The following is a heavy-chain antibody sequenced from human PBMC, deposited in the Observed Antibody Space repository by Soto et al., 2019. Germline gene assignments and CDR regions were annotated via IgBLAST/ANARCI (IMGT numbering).Heavy chain of an antibody. CDR2: ISSSKTT. V-gene: IGHV3-48*02. CDR3: VGDQDVHTPMVHGNY. J-gene: IGHJ4*02. Sequence: EVQLVESGGGLVQPGETLRLSCTASGITFSRYSMNWVRQAPGKEMEWLSYISSSKTTYADSVKGRFTISRDNAKNSVYLQMNSLRDEDTAVYYCVGDQDVHTPMVHGNYWGRGTRVTVSS. D-gene: IGHD5-18*01. CDR1: GITFSRYS.